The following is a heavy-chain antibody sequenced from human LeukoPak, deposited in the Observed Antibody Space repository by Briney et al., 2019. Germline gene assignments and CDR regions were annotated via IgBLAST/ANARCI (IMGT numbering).Heavy chain of an antibody. V-gene: IGHV1-18*01. J-gene: IGHJ4*02. CDR1: GYTFTSYG. D-gene: IGHD5-18*01. CDR3: ARESHLDTAMYY. Sequence: ASVKVSCKASGYTFTSYGISWVRQAPGQGLAWMGWISAYNGNTNYAQKLQGRVTMTTDTSTSTAYMELRSLRSDDTAVYYCARESHLDTAMYYWGQGTLVTVSS. CDR2: ISAYNGNT.